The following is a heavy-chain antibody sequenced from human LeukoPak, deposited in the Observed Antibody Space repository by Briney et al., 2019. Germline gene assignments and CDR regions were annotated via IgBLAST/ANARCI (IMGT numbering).Heavy chain of an antibody. CDR1: GGSISSYY. J-gene: IGHJ4*02. V-gene: IGHV4-39*01. Sequence: SETLSLTCTVSGGSISSYYWGWIRQPPGKGLEWIGSIYYSGSTYYNPSLKSRVTISVDTSKNQFSLKLSSVTAADTAVYYCARPGITSIDYWGQGTLVTVSS. D-gene: IGHD3-10*01. CDR3: ARPGITSIDY. CDR2: IYYSGST.